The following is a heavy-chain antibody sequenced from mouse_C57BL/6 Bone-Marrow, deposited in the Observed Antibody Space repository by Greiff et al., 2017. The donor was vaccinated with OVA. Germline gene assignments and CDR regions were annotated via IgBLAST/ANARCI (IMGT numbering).Heavy chain of an antibody. J-gene: IGHJ3*01. CDR2: INPGSGGT. V-gene: IGHV1-54*01. CDR1: GYAFTNYL. Sequence: QVHVKQSGAELVRPGTSVKVSCKASGYAFTNYLIEWVKQRPGQGLEWIGVINPGSGGTNYNEKFKGKATLTADKSSSTAYMQLSSLTSEDSAVYFCARGRLYYGSSPWFAYWGQGTLVTVSA. CDR3: ARGRLYYGSSPWFAY. D-gene: IGHD1-1*01.